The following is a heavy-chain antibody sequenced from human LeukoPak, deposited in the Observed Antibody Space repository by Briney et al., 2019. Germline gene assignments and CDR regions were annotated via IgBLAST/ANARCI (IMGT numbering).Heavy chain of an antibody. D-gene: IGHD3/OR15-3a*01. CDR2: INSDGSRI. CDR3: ARGTGYSVLDY. CDR1: GFTFSTYW. V-gene: IGHV3-74*01. Sequence: GGSLRFSCAASGFTFSTYWMHWVRQAPGKGLVWVSRINSDGSRIAYADSVEGRFTISRDNAKNTMFLQMNSLWAEDTAVYYCARGTGYSVLDYWGQGTLVTVSS. J-gene: IGHJ4*02.